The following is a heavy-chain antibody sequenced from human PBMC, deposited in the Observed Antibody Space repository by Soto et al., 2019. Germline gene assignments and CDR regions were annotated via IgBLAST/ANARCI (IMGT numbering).Heavy chain of an antibody. CDR3: ARDSKMILVSDGMDV. V-gene: IGHV1-69*13. CDR2: IIPIFGTA. Sequence: GASVKVSCKASGGTFSSYAISWVRQAPGQGLEWMGGIIPIFGTANYAQKFQGRVTITADESTSTAYMELSSLRSEDTAVYYCARDSKMILVSDGMDVWGQGTTVTVSS. CDR1: GGTFSSYA. D-gene: IGHD2-8*02. J-gene: IGHJ6*02.